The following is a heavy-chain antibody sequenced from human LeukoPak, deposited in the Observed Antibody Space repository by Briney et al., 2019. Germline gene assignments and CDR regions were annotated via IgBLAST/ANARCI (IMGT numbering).Heavy chain of an antibody. J-gene: IGHJ4*02. CDR2: IYPGDSDT. CDR3: ARLLPEDYYDTSGYYDY. V-gene: IGHV5-51*01. Sequence: GASLQISCKGSGSIFSTYWIAWVRQLPGKGLEWMGIIYPGDSDTRYSPCFQGQVTISADKSITTTYLQWSSLKASDTDIYYCARLLPEDYYDTSGYYDYWGQGTLVTVTS. D-gene: IGHD3-22*01. CDR1: GSIFSTYW.